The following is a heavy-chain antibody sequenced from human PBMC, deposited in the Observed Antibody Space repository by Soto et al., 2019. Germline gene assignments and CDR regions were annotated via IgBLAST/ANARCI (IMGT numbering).Heavy chain of an antibody. D-gene: IGHD2-2*01. Sequence: QVQLVQSGGEVKRPGASVKVSCKTSGYTFSNYGITWVRQAPGQPLEWLGWISLYSDGTNYAQKLQGRVSMTTDTPTTTASMELRSLRSDDTAVYYCARVVPGAEAWFGPWGQGTLVTVSS. J-gene: IGHJ5*02. CDR1: GYTFSNYG. V-gene: IGHV1-18*01. CDR2: ISLYSDGT. CDR3: ARVVPGAEAWFGP.